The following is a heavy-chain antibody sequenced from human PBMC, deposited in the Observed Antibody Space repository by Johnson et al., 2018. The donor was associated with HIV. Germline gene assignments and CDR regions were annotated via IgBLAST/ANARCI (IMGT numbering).Heavy chain of an antibody. CDR2: IWYDGSNK. CDR3: ARSNWAHFDAFDI. Sequence: QVQLVESGGDVVQPGGSLRLSCAASGFTFSSYGMHWVRQAPGKGLEWVAVIWYDGSNKYYADSVKGRFTISRDNSKHTLYLQMNSLRAEDTAVYYCARSNWAHFDAFDIWGQGTMVTVSS. CDR1: GFTFSSYG. J-gene: IGHJ3*02. D-gene: IGHD7-27*01. V-gene: IGHV3-30*19.